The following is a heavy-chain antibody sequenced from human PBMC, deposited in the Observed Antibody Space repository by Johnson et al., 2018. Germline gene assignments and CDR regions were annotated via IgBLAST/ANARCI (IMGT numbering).Heavy chain of an antibody. CDR3: ARVVDGRCSGCYSRDYYYFMDG. CDR1: GGSVSGYY. Sequence: QVQLQESGPGLVKPSETLSLNCSVSGGSVSGYYWSWLRQSPGKGLEWIAYISDSGNTDFSPSLRGRVTLSIDKSKNQFSLCLTSVTASDTAVSFCARVVDGRCSGCYSRDYYYFMDGWGKGATVTVSS. J-gene: IGHJ6*03. V-gene: IGHV4-59*02. CDR2: ISDSGNT. D-gene: IGHD2-15*01.